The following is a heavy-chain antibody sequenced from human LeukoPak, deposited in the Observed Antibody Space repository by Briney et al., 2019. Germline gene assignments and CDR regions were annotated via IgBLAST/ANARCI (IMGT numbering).Heavy chain of an antibody. D-gene: IGHD3-22*01. Sequence: GRSLRLSCAASGFTFSSYAMHWVRQAPGKGLEWVAVISYDGSNKYYADSVKGRFTISRDNSKNTLYLQMNSLRAEDTAVYYCARSPMNRYYYDSSGYYPKYYFDYWGQGTLVTVSS. CDR1: GFTFSSYA. CDR2: ISYDGSNK. CDR3: ARSPMNRYYYDSSGYYPKYYFDY. J-gene: IGHJ4*02. V-gene: IGHV3-30-3*01.